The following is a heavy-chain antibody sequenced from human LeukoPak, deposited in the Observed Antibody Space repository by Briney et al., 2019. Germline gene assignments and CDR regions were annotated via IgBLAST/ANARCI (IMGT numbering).Heavy chain of an antibody. CDR1: GFTFSDYY. D-gene: IGHD2-8*01. CDR3: ARGSSTRIVLMVYAIRYFDY. V-gene: IGHV3-11*04. J-gene: IGHJ4*02. Sequence: GGSLRLSCAASGFTFSDYYMSWIRQAPGKGLEWVSYISSSGSTIYYADSVKGRFTISRDNAKNSLYLQMNSLRAEDTAVYYCARGSSTRIVLMVYAIRYFDYWGQGTLVTVSS. CDR2: ISSSGSTI.